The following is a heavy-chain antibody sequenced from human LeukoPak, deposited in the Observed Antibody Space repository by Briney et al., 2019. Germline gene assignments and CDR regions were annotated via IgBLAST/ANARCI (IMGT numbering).Heavy chain of an antibody. CDR1: GGSISSYY. CDR3: ARQGYRADYDY. D-gene: IGHD6-13*01. Sequence: SETLSLTCTVPGGSISSYYWSWIGQPPGKGLEWIGYIYYIGGTNYNPSLKSRVTISVDTSKNQFSLKLSSVTAADTAVYYCARQGYRADYDYWGQGTLVTVSS. J-gene: IGHJ4*02. V-gene: IGHV4-59*01. CDR2: IYYIGGT.